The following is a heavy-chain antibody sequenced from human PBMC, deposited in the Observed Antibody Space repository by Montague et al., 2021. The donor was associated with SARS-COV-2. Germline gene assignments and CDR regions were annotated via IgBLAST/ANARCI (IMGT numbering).Heavy chain of an antibody. CDR2: IRTTRHT. Sequence: TLSLTCTVSGASISTGIYYWIWIRQPTGKGLDWIGRIRTTRHTNYNISLESRVFIAVDTYTNQFSLSLTSVTAADTALYFCARFGSGTLEFDLWGQGTLVTVSS. CDR1: GASISTGIYY. V-gene: IGHV4-61*02. CDR3: ARFGSGTLEFDL. J-gene: IGHJ4*02. D-gene: IGHD1-26*01.